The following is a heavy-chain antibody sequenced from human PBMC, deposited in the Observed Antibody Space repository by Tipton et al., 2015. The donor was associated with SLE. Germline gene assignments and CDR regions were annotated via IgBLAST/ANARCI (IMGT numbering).Heavy chain of an antibody. J-gene: IGHJ4*02. CDR3: ARGQMGSGASDY. CDR1: GGSFSGYY. V-gene: IGHV4-34*01. Sequence: TLSLTCAVYGGSFSGYYWSWIRQPPGKGLEWIGEINHSGSTNYNPSLKSRVTISVDTSKNQFSLKLSSVTAADTAVYYCARGQMGSGASDYWGQGTLVTLSS. CDR2: INHSGST. D-gene: IGHD2-15*01.